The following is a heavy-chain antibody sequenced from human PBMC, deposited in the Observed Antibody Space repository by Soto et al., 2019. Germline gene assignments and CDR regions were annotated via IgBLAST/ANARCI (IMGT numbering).Heavy chain of an antibody. D-gene: IGHD1-26*01. J-gene: IGHJ6*02. Sequence: ASVKVSCKASGGTFSSYAISWVRQAPGQGLEWMGGIIPIFGTANYAQKFQGRVTITADESTSTAYMELSSLRSEDTAVYYCASPGDYSGTQRVPYYYYGMDVWGQGTTVTVSS. CDR1: GGTFSSYA. V-gene: IGHV1-69*13. CDR2: IIPIFGTA. CDR3: ASPGDYSGTQRVPYYYYGMDV.